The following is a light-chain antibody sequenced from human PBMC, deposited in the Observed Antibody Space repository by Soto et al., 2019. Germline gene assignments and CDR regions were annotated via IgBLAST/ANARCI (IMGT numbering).Light chain of an antibody. V-gene: IGLV2-14*03. CDR3: TSYTTRRLYV. CDR2: DVS. CDR1: SSDVGAYEY. Sequence: QSALTQPASVSGSPGQSITIFCTGTSSDVGAYEYVSWYQQHPGKAPKLLIYDVSNRPSGVSTRFSGSKSGNTASLTISGLQAEDEGDYYCTSYTTRRLYVFGSGTKVTVL. J-gene: IGLJ1*01.